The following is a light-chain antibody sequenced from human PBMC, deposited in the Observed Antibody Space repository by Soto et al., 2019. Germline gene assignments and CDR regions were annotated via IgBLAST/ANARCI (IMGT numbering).Light chain of an antibody. J-gene: IGKJ1*01. CDR2: AAS. CDR1: QSISSS. CDR3: HQSDSTPPM. V-gene: IGKV1-39*01. Sequence: DIQMTQSPSSLSASVGDRVTITCRASQSISSSLNWYQQKPGKAPKLLIYAASSLQSGVPSRFSGSGSGTDFTLSISSLQPEDVATYYCHQSDSTPPMFGQGTKVEIK.